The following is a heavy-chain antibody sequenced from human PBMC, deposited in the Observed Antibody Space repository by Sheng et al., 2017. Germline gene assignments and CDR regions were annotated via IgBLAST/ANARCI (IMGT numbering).Heavy chain of an antibody. CDR1: GFTVSSSY. CDR2: VYSGGST. Sequence: EVQLVESGGGLVQPGGSLRLSCVASGFTVSSSYLSWVRQAPGKGLEWVSVVYSGGSTYYGDSVKGRFSISRDNSKNTLYLQMNSLRAEDTAVYYCASRNYGDFGPIDYVGPGNPGHR. D-gene: IGHD4-17*01. CDR3: ASRNYGDFGPIDY. J-gene: IGHJ4*02. V-gene: IGHV3-66*01.